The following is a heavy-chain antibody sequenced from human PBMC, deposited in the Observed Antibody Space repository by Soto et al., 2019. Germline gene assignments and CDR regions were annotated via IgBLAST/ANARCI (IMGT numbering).Heavy chain of an antibody. CDR2: INEDSTYI. V-gene: IGHV3-21*01. CDR3: VRDLGRYFRSGYMDL. J-gene: IGHJ6*02. CDR1: GFAFNTYS. D-gene: IGHD3-9*01. Sequence: EVHLVESGGGLVNPGGSLRLSCTASGFAFNTYSMNWVLQAPGKGLEWVSSINEDSTYIYYSDSLRGRITISRDNAKDSLFLQMNSLRPDDTAVYYCVRDLGRYFRSGYMDLWGDGATVTVSS.